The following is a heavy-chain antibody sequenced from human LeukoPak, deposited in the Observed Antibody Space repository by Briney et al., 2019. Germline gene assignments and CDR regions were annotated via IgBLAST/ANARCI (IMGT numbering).Heavy chain of an antibody. V-gene: IGHV3-23*01. D-gene: IGHD3-9*01. J-gene: IGHJ4*01. Sequence: GGSLRLSCAASGFTFSSYAMSWVRQAPGKGLEWVSTISGNGGSTYYADSVKGRFTISRDNSKNTLYLQMNSLRAEDTAVYYCATGGYDILTGRYDHFDYWGRGTLVTVSS. CDR2: ISGNGGST. CDR1: GFTFSSYA. CDR3: ATGGYDILTGRYDHFDY.